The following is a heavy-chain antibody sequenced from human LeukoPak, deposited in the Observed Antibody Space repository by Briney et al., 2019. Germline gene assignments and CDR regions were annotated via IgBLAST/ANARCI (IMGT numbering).Heavy chain of an antibody. D-gene: IGHD3-3*02. CDR1: EFTFSDSY. J-gene: IGHJ4*02. CDR3: ARGLRSMSGDGLFHFDS. CDR2: ISGRGTIT. V-gene: IGHV3-11*01. Sequence: GGSLRLSCVASEFTFSDSYMSWIRQAPGKGLEWVSYISGRGTITNYADSVKGRLTVSRDNAKKSLYLQMNSLRPDDTAVYYCARGLRSMSGDGLFHFDSWGQGTLVTVSS.